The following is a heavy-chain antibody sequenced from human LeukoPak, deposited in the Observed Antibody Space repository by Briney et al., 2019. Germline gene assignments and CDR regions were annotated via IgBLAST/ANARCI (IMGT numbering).Heavy chain of an antibody. V-gene: IGHV1-18*01. CDR3: ARDLSSSLDY. D-gene: IGHD6-6*01. J-gene: IGHJ4*02. CDR1: GYTFTSYG. CDR2: ISVSNGNT. Sequence: ASVKVSCKASGYTFTSYGISWVRQAPGQGLEWMGWISVSNGNTNYAKKLQGRVSMTTDTSMTTAYMELRSLRSDHTAVYYCARDLSSSLDYWGQGTLVTVSS.